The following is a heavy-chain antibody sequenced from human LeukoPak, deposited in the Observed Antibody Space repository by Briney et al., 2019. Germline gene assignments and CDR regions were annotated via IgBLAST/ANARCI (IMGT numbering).Heavy chain of an antibody. CDR1: GYTFTSYA. D-gene: IGHD6-19*01. J-gene: IGHJ4*02. V-gene: IGHV7-4-1*02. CDR2: INTNTGNP. CDR3: ARDFRVRLRYSSGPSLGH. Sequence: GASVKVSCKASGYTFTSYAMNWVRQAPGQGLEWMGWINTNTGNPTYAQGFTGRFVFSLDTSVSTAYLQISSLKAEDTAVYYCARDFRVRLRYSSGPSLGHWGQGTLVTVSS.